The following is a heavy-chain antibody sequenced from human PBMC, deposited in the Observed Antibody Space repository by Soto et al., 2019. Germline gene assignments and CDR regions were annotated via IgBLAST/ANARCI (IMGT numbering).Heavy chain of an antibody. J-gene: IGHJ4*02. Sequence: QVQLVQSGAEVKKPGSSVKVSCKASGGTFSSYAISWVRQAPGQGLEWMGGIIPIFGTANYAQKFQGRVTVTADKSKSTAYMEVSSLRSEDTAVYYCGRDGGSSWPMPGFWGQGTLVTVSS. CDR2: IIPIFGTA. V-gene: IGHV1-69*14. D-gene: IGHD6-13*01. CDR1: GGTFSSYA. CDR3: GRDGGSSWPMPGF.